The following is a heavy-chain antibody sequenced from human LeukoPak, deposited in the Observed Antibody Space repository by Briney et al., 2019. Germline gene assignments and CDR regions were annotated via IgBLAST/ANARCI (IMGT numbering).Heavy chain of an antibody. J-gene: IGHJ3*02. CDR2: ISSSSSTI. D-gene: IGHD6-19*01. V-gene: IGHV3-48*01. CDR1: GFTFRSYS. CDR3: AGYSSGWTIDGFDI. Sequence: PGGSLRLSCAASGFTFRSYSMNWVRQAPGKGLEWVSYISSSSSTIFYADSVKGRFTISRDNAKNSLYLQMNSLRVEDTAVYYCAGYSSGWTIDGFDIWGQGTMVTVSS.